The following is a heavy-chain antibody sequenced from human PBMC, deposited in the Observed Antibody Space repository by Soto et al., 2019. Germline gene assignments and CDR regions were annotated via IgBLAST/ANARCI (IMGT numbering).Heavy chain of an antibody. D-gene: IGHD3-10*01. CDR3: ATVLRGVVNWFDP. Sequence: HLVQSGPEVKKPGASITVSCKTSGDTFPNFGLSWVRQAPGQGLEWMGWIATYISNRNYAQKFQGRLTLTTDTSTSTAYMELKSLRYDDTAVYYCATVLRGVVNWFDPWGQGTLVTVAS. CDR2: IATYISNR. V-gene: IGHV1-18*01. J-gene: IGHJ5*02. CDR1: GDTFPNFG.